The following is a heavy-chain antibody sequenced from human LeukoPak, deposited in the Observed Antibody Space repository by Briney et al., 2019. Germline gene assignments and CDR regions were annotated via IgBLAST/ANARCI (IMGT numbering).Heavy chain of an antibody. CDR3: ARAPPGAGPDY. CDR1: GGSISSYY. J-gene: IGHJ4*02. Sequence: SETLSLTCTVSGGSISSYYWSWIRQPPGKGLEWIGYIYYSGSTNYNPSLKSRVTISVDTSKNQFSLKLSSVTAADTAVYYCARAPPGAGPDYWGQGTLVTVSS. V-gene: IGHV4-59*12. D-gene: IGHD6-19*01. CDR2: IYYSGST.